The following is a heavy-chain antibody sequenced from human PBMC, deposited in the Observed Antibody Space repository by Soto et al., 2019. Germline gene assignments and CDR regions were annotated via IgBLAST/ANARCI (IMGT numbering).Heavy chain of an antibody. J-gene: IGHJ4*02. D-gene: IGHD2-15*01. CDR1: GFTFSSYG. Sequence: GGSLRLSCAASGFTFSSYGMHWVRQAPGKGLEWVAVISYDGSNKYYADSVKGRFTISRDNSKNTLYLQMNSLRAEDTAVYYCSKAQDRYCDGWWYLDYWGQGTLVTVSS. CDR3: SKAQDRYCDGWWYLDY. V-gene: IGHV3-30*18. CDR2: ISYDGSNK.